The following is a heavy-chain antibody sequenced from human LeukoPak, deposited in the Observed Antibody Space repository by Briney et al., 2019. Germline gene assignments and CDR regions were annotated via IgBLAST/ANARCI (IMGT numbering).Heavy chain of an antibody. V-gene: IGHV4-59*01. CDR3: ARDPGVDTAMVSGNWFDP. J-gene: IGHJ5*02. CDR1: GGSISSYY. Sequence: KPSETLSLTCTVSGGSISSYYWSWIRQPPGKGLEWIGYIYYSGSTNYNPSLKSRVTVSVDTSKNQFSLKLSSVTAADTAVYYCARDPGVDTAMVSGNWFDPWGQGTLVTVSS. CDR2: IYYSGST. D-gene: IGHD5-18*01.